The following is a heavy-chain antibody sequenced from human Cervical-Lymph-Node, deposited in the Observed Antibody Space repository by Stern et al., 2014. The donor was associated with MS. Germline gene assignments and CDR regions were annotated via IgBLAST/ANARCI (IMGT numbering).Heavy chain of an antibody. V-gene: IGHV4-59*08. CDR1: GGSISSYY. Sequence: VQLVESGPGLVKPSETLSLPCTVSGGSISSYYWSWIRQPPGKGLEWIGYIYHTGSTNYTPSLKSRVTISVDTSKNHFSLKLGFLPAADTAVYYCARHGDWEGSSSHIDYWGQGTLVTVSS. D-gene: IGHD6-13*01. CDR2: IYHTGST. J-gene: IGHJ4*02. CDR3: ARHGDWEGSSSHIDY.